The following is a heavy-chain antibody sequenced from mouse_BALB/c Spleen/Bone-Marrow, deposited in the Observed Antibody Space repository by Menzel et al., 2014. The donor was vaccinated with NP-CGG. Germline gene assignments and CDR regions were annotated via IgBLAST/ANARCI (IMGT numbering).Heavy chain of an antibody. Sequence: VQLPQSGAELVKPGTPAKLSCKASGYTFTSYWMHWVKQRPGQGLAWIGEINPSNGRTNYNEKFKSKATLTVDKSSSTAYMQLSSLTSEDSAVYYCARGVSSSFDYWGQGTTLTVSS. D-gene: IGHD2-12*01. V-gene: IGHV1S81*02. CDR2: INPSNGRT. CDR3: ARGVSSSFDY. J-gene: IGHJ2*01. CDR1: GYTFTSYW.